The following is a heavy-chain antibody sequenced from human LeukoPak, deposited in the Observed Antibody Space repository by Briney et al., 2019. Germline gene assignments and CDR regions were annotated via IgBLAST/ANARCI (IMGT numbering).Heavy chain of an antibody. CDR1: GGSFSGYY. J-gene: IGHJ6*02. D-gene: IGHD3-10*01. CDR3: AREFVGGSGSYRSKYYYYGMEV. V-gene: IGHV4-34*01. Sequence: SETLSLTCAVYGGSFSGYYWSWIRQPPGKGLEWIGEINHSGSTNYNPSLKSRVPISVDTSKNQFSLKLSSVSAADTAVYYCAREFVGGSGSYRSKYYYYGMEVWGQGTTVTVSS. CDR2: INHSGST.